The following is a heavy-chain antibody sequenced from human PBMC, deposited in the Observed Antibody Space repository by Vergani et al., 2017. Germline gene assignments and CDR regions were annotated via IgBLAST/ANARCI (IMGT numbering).Heavy chain of an antibody. CDR1: GGSFSGYY. CDR3: ASKIYYDSSGYYYFDY. D-gene: IGHD3-22*01. Sequence: QVQLQQWGAGLLKPSETLSLTCAVYGGSFSGYYWSWIRQPPGKGLEWIGEINHSGSTNYNPSLKSRVTISVDTSKNQFSLTLSSVTAADTAVYYCASKIYYDSSGYYYFDYWGQGTLVTVSS. J-gene: IGHJ4*02. CDR2: INHSGST. V-gene: IGHV4-34*01.